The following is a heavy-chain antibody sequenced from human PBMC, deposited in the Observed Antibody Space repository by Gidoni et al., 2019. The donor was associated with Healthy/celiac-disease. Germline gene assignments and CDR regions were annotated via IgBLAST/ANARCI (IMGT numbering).Heavy chain of an antibody. J-gene: IGHJ4*02. D-gene: IGHD5-18*01. V-gene: IGHV3-64D*06. CDR1: GFTFSSYA. CDR2: ISSNGGST. CDR3: VLLGDTAMVTGY. Sequence: EVQLVESGGGLVQPGGSLRIACSASGFTFSSYAMHWVRQAPGKGLEYVSAISSNGGSTYYADSVKGRFTISRDNSKNTLYLQMSSLRAEDTAVYYCVLLGDTAMVTGYWGQGTLVTVSS.